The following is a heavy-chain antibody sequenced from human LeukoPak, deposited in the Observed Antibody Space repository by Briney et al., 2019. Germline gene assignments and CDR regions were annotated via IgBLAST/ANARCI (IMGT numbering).Heavy chain of an antibody. J-gene: IGHJ6*03. CDR1: GFTFSSYG. V-gene: IGHV3-30*02. CDR2: IRYDGSNK. CDR3: AKEKESSGEDYYYYYYYMDV. D-gene: IGHD2-15*01. Sequence: GGSLRLSCAASGFTFSSYGMHWVRQAPGKGLEWVAFIRYDGSNKYYADSVKGRFTISRDNSKNTLYLQMNSLRAEDTAVYYCAKEKESSGEDYYYYYYYMDVWGKGTTVTVSS.